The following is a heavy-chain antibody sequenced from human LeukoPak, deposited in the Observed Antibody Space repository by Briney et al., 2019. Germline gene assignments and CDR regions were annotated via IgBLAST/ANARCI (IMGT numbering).Heavy chain of an antibody. Sequence: QPGGSLRLSCAASGFTFSNYDMIWVRQAPGKGLEWVSYISSSGSTIYYAGSVKGRFTISRDNAKNSLYLQMNSLRAEDTAVYYCARDLSCSSTSCFPGYYGMDVWGQGTTVTVSS. CDR2: ISSSGSTI. CDR1: GFTFSNYD. D-gene: IGHD2-2*01. J-gene: IGHJ6*02. CDR3: ARDLSCSSTSCFPGYYGMDV. V-gene: IGHV3-48*03.